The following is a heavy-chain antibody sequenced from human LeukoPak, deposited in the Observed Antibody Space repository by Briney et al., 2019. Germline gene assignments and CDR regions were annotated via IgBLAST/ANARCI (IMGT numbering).Heavy chain of an antibody. CDR1: GFTFDDYA. CDR3: AKDAGAAAVKSDGFDM. J-gene: IGHJ3*02. V-gene: IGHV3-9*01. CDR2: ISWDGGSI. D-gene: IGHD6-13*01. Sequence: GGFLRLSCAASGFTFDDYAMNWVRQAPGKGLEWVSSISWDGGSIVYADSVKGRFTVSRDNAKKYLYLRMNRLRAEDTALYFCAKDAGAAAVKSDGFDMWGPGTMVTVS.